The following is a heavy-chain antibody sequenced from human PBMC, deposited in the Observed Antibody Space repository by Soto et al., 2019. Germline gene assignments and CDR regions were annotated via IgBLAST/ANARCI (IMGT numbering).Heavy chain of an antibody. D-gene: IGHD5-18*01. J-gene: IGHJ4*02. CDR1: GFIFRNYG. Sequence: GGSLRLSCVASGFIFRNYGLHWVRQAPGKGLEWVAVLGSDGSNKYYADSVKGRFTITRDNSKNTPYLQMNSLRAEDTAVYYCAKDPYSYGYHYFDYWGQGTLVTVSS. V-gene: IGHV3-30*02. CDR2: LGSDGSNK. CDR3: AKDPYSYGYHYFDY.